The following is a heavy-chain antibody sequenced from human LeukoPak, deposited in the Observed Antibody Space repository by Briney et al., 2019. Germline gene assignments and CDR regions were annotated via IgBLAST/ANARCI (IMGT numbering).Heavy chain of an antibody. CDR1: GFTFSDYY. V-gene: IGHV3-11*01. CDR3: AREYCSSTSCYMYYMDV. Sequence: GGSLRLSCAASGFTFSDYYMSWIRQAPGKGLEWVSYISSSGSTIYYADSVKGRFTISRDNAKNSLYLQMNSLRAEDTAVYYCAREYCSSTSCYMYYMDVWGKGTTVTVSS. D-gene: IGHD2-2*02. CDR2: ISSSGSTI. J-gene: IGHJ6*03.